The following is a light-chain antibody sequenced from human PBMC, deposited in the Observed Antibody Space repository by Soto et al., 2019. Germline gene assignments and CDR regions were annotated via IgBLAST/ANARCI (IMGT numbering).Light chain of an antibody. Sequence: QAVVTQPPSVSGAPGQRVTISCTGGSSNIGAGYDVHWYRQLPGTAPKLLIYGNTNRPSGVPDRFSGSKSGTSASLAITGLQAEDEADYYCQSYDSSLSGYVFGTGTKVTVL. J-gene: IGLJ1*01. CDR3: QSYDSSLSGYV. CDR2: GNT. CDR1: SSNIGAGYD. V-gene: IGLV1-40*01.